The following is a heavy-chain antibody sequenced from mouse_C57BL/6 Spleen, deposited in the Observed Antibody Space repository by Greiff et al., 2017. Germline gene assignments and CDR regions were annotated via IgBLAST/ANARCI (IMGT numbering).Heavy chain of an antibody. CDR3: ARYYGSSLWYFDY. CDR2: IDPSDSYT. Sequence: VQLQQPGAELVMPGASVKLSCKASGYTFTSYWMHWVKQRPGQGLEWIGEIDPSDSYTNYNQKFKGKSTLTVDKSSSTAYMQLSSLTSEYSAVYYCARYYGSSLWYFDYWGQGTTLTVSS. CDR1: GYTFTSYW. V-gene: IGHV1-69*01. J-gene: IGHJ2*01. D-gene: IGHD1-1*01.